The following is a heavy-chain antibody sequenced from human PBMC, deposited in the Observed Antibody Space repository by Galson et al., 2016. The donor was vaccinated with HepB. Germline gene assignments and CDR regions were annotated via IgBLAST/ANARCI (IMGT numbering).Heavy chain of an antibody. CDR3: ARHEYFLGSGTDRWFDP. J-gene: IGHJ5*02. Sequence: SETLSLTCTVSGASVSSSNYYWGWIRQPPGKGLEWIGTVYYSGSTYHKSSLTSRITISVDTSKNQFSLILRSVTAADTAVYYCARHEYFLGSGTDRWFDPWGQGILVTVSS. CDR2: VYYSGST. D-gene: IGHD3-10*01. CDR1: GASVSSSNYY. V-gene: IGHV4-39*01.